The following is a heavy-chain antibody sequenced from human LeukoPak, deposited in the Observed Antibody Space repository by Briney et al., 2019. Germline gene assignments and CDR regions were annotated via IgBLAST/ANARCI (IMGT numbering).Heavy chain of an antibody. V-gene: IGHV1-2*02. CDR2: INPNNGGT. CDR1: GYTFTDHY. Sequence: VASVKVPCKASGYTFTDHYMHWVRQAPGQGLEWMGWINPNNGGTTYPQNFQGRVTMTRDTSISTAYMELSRLRSDDSAIYYCTRDHCSFANCYEDYYYGMDVWGQGTTVTVSS. CDR3: TRDHCSFANCYEDYYYGMDV. D-gene: IGHD2-2*01. J-gene: IGHJ6*02.